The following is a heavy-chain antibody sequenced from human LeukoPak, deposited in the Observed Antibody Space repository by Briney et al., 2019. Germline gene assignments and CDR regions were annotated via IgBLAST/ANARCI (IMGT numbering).Heavy chain of an antibody. D-gene: IGHD6-13*01. V-gene: IGHV4-34*01. Sequence: SETLSLTCAVYGGSFSGYYWSWIRQPPGKGLEWIGEINHSGSTNYNPSLKSRVTISADTSKNQFSLKLSSVTAADTAVYYCARPIAAAGTGGDYWGQGTLVTVSS. CDR2: INHSGST. CDR1: GGSFSGYY. CDR3: ARPIAAAGTGGDY. J-gene: IGHJ4*02.